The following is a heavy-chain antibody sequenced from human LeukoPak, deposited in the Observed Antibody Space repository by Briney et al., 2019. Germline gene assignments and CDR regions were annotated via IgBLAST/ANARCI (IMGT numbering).Heavy chain of an antibody. CDR3: ARVALSIAAAVYFDY. CDR2: IYYGETT. J-gene: IGHJ4*02. D-gene: IGHD6-13*01. V-gene: IGHV4-39*01. CDR1: GASISSSNFY. Sequence: SETLSLTCTVSGASISSSNFYWDWIRQSPGKGLEWLGNIYYGETTSYNPSFKSRVTISVDTSKNQFSLTLSSVTAADTAVYYCARVALSIAAAVYFDYWGQGTLVTVSS.